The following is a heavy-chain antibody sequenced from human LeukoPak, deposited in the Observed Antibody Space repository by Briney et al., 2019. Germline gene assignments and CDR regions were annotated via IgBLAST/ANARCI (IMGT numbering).Heavy chain of an antibody. CDR1: GGSFSGYY. D-gene: IGHD3-10*01. CDR3: ARLMVRGVIITSYYYYYMDV. Sequence: SETLSLTCGVNGGSFSGYYWTWIRQPPGKGLEWVGEINHSGSINYNPSLKSRVTISIDTSKNQFSLNLTSVTAADTAVYYCARLMVRGVIITSYYYYYMDVWGKGTTVTISS. J-gene: IGHJ6*03. CDR2: INHSGSI. V-gene: IGHV4-34*01.